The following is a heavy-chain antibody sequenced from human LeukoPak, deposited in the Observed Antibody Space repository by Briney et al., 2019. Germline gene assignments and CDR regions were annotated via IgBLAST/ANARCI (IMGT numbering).Heavy chain of an antibody. CDR3: ANHLLN. Sequence: TGGSLRLSCAASGNYWMHWVRQAPGKGLEWVSAISNSGGSTYYAASVKGRFTISRDNSKNTLYLQMNSLRAEDTAVYYCANHLLNWGQGTLVTVSS. CDR1: GNYW. V-gene: IGHV3-23*01. CDR2: ISNSGGST. J-gene: IGHJ4*02. D-gene: IGHD2/OR15-2a*01.